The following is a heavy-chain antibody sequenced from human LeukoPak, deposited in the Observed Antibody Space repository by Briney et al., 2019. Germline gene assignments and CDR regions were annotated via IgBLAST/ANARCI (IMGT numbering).Heavy chain of an antibody. CDR1: GFTSRSYW. CDR2: IKQDGSET. D-gene: IGHD2-2*03. CDR3: ARGWIGITEHY. V-gene: IGHV3-7*01. Sequence: GGSLRLSCAGSGFTSRSYWMSWVRQAPGKGLEWVANIKQDGSETYYLDSVKGRFTISRDNAKNSLYLQMNSLRADDTAVYYCARGWIGITEHYWGQGTLVTVSS. J-gene: IGHJ4*02.